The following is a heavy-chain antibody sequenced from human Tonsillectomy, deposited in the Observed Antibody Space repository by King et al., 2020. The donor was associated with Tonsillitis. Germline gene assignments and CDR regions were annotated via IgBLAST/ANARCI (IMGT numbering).Heavy chain of an antibody. CDR2: IYYSGST. CDR3: AGDKGRQGLVGC. J-gene: IGHJ4*02. V-gene: IGHV4-61*01. Sequence: VQLQESGPGLVKPSETLSLTCTVSGGSVSSGSYYWSWIRQPPGKGLEWIGHIYYSGSTDYNPSLKNRVTISVDTSKNQFSRKLSSVTAADTAVYYCAGDKGRQGLVGCWGQGTLVPVAA. D-gene: IGHD1-26*01. CDR1: GGSVSSGSYY.